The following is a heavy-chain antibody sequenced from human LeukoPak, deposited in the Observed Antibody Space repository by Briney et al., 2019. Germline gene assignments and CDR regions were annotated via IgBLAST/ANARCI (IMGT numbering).Heavy chain of an antibody. CDR3: TRYGGGDYYDAFDI. CDR2: IRTKANTYAT. D-gene: IGHD1-26*01. J-gene: IGHJ3*02. CDR1: GFTFSGSA. V-gene: IGHV3-73*01. Sequence: GGSLRLSCAASGFTFSGSAMHWVRQASGKGLEWVGRIRTKANTYATAYAASVKGRFTISRDDSNNTAYLQMNSLKTEDTAVYFCTRYGGGDYYDAFDIWGQGTMVTVSS.